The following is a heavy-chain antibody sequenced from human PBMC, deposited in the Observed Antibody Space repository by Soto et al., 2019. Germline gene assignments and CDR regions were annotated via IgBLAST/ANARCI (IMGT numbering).Heavy chain of an antibody. D-gene: IGHD3-3*01. CDR2: MNPNSGNT. V-gene: IGHV1-8*01. J-gene: IGHJ5*02. Sequence: QVQLVQSGAEVKKPGASVKVSCKASGYTFTSYDINWVRQATGQGLEWMGWMNPNSGNTGYAQKFPGSVTMTRNTAISTAYMGLSSLRSEDTAVYYCARGGGYDFWSGYPNWFDPWGQGTLVTVSS. CDR1: GYTFTSYD. CDR3: ARGGGYDFWSGYPNWFDP.